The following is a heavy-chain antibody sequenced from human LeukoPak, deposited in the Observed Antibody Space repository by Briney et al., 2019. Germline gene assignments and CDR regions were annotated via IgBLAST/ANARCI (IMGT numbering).Heavy chain of an antibody. Sequence: ASVKVSCKASGYTFTSYYMHWVRQAPGQGLEWMGIINPSGGSTSYAQKFQGRVTMTRDMSTSTVYMELSSLRSEDTAVYYCARVTPWGVVEGAFDIWGQGTMVTVSS. D-gene: IGHD2-15*01. CDR2: INPSGGST. CDR1: GYTFTSYY. CDR3: ARVTPWGVVEGAFDI. V-gene: IGHV1-46*01. J-gene: IGHJ3*02.